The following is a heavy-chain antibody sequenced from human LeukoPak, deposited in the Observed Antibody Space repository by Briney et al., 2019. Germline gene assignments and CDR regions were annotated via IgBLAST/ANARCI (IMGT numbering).Heavy chain of an antibody. Sequence: GGSLRLSCAASGFTFTSYAMSWVRQAPGKGLEWVSAITGSGGSTYYADSVKGRFTISRDNSKNTLYLQMNSLRAEDTAVYYCARDREGGSAEWGSFDCWGQGTLVTVSS. CDR2: ITGSGGST. CDR1: GFTFTSYA. V-gene: IGHV3-23*01. J-gene: IGHJ4*02. CDR3: ARDREGGSAEWGSFDC. D-gene: IGHD3-16*01.